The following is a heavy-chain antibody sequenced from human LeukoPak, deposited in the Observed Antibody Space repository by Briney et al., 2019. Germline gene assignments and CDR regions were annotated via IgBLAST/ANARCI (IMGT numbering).Heavy chain of an antibody. CDR1: GFTFSSYA. D-gene: IGHD2-15*01. Sequence: GGSLRLSCAASGFTFSSYAMSWVRQAPGKGLEWVSAISGSGGSTYYADSVKGRFTISRDNSKSTLYLQMNSLRAEDTAVYYCAKDRGYCSGGSCYRSFDYWGQGTLVTVSS. CDR3: AKDRGYCSGGSCYRSFDY. J-gene: IGHJ4*02. V-gene: IGHV3-23*01. CDR2: ISGSGGST.